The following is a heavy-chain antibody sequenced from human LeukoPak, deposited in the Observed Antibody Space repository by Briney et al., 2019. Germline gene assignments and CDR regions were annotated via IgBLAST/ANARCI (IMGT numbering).Heavy chain of an antibody. D-gene: IGHD1-26*01. CDR1: GFTVSSNE. Sequence: GGSLRLSCAASGFTVSSNEMSWVRQAPGKGLEWVSSISGGSTYYADSRKGRFTISRDNSKNTLHLQMNSLRAEDTAVYYCARVKWELLGGADYWGQGTLVTVSS. J-gene: IGHJ4*02. V-gene: IGHV3-38-3*01. CDR3: ARVKWELLGGADY. CDR2: ISGGST.